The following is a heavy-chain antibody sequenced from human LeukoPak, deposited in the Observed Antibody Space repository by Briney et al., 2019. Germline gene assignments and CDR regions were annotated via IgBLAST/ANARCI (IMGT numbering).Heavy chain of an antibody. CDR2: ISSSSSYI. J-gene: IGHJ4*02. V-gene: IGHV3-21*01. D-gene: IGHD3-22*01. CDR3: ARGFYDNSALYFDY. Sequence: PGGSLRLSCAASGFTFSSYSMNWVRQAPGKGLEWVSSISSSSSYIYYADSLKGRFTISRANAKNSLFLQMNSLRAEDTAVYYCARGFYDNSALYFDYWGLGTLVTVSS. CDR1: GFTFSSYS.